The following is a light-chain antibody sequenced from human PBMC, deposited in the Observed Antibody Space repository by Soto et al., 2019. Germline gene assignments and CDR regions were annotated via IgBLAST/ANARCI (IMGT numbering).Light chain of an antibody. CDR1: QSVSSIY. V-gene: IGKV3-11*01. CDR2: DAS. Sequence: EIVLTQSPSTLSLSPGERATLSCRASQSVSSIYLAWYQQKPGQAPRLLIYDASNRATGIPARFSGGGSGTDFTLTISSLEPEDFAVYYCQQRSNWPLTFGPGTKVDIK. CDR3: QQRSNWPLT. J-gene: IGKJ3*01.